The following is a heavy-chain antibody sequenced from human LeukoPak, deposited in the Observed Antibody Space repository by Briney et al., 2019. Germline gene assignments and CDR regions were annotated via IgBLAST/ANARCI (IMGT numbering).Heavy chain of an antibody. CDR2: IYYSGST. CDR3: ARDPAHYDYVWGSYRPRAFDI. D-gene: IGHD3-16*02. Sequence: SETLSLTCTVSGGSISSSSYYWGWIRQPPGKGLEWIGSIYYSGSTYYNPSLKSRVTISVDTSKNQFSLKLSSVTAADTAVYYCARDPAHYDYVWGSYRPRAFDIWGQGTMVTVSS. CDR1: GGSISSSSYY. J-gene: IGHJ3*02. V-gene: IGHV4-39*07.